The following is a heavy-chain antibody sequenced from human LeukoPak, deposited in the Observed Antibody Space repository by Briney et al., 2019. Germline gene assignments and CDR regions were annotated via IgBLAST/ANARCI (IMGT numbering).Heavy chain of an antibody. J-gene: IGHJ4*02. CDR3: ARLRSLDK. D-gene: IGHD5-24*01. CDR1: GFTFSDYY. Sequence: PGGSLRLSCAASGFTFSDYYMSWIRQAPGKGLEWVANIKEDDSEIYYVESVKGRFTISRDNAKNSLYLEMSSLRVEDTAVYFCARLRSLDKWGQGTLVTVS. CDR2: IKEDDSEI. V-gene: IGHV3-7*01.